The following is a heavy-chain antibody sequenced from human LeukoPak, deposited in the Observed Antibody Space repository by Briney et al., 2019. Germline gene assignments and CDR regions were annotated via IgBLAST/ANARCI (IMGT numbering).Heavy chain of an antibody. J-gene: IGHJ4*02. D-gene: IGHD2-2*01. CDR1: GGTFSSYA. Sequence: ASVKVSCKASGGTFSSYAISWVRQAPGQGLEWMGGIIPIFGTANYAQKFQGRVTITADESTSTAYMELSSLKTEDTAVYYCTRYQLPQRFFDYWGQGSLVTVSS. CDR2: IIPIFGTA. V-gene: IGHV1-69*13. CDR3: TRYQLPQRFFDY.